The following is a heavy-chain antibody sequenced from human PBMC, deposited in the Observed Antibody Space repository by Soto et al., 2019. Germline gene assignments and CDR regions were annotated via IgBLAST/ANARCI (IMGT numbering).Heavy chain of an antibody. CDR2: ISYDGSNK. Sequence: PGGSLRLSCAASGFTFSSYAMHWVRQAPGKGLEWVAVISYDGSNKYYADSVKGRFTISRDNSKNTLYLQMNSLRAEDTAVYYCARAIYPGIAAAGITSGLDPWGQGTLVTVSS. CDR1: GFTFSSYA. V-gene: IGHV3-30-3*01. CDR3: ARAIYPGIAAAGITSGLDP. J-gene: IGHJ5*02. D-gene: IGHD6-13*01.